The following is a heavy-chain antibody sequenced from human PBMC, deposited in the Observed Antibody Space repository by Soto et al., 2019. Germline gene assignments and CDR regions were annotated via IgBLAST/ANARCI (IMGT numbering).Heavy chain of an antibody. J-gene: IGHJ4*02. CDR3: ARDFSEWEPSFIDS. Sequence: ASVKVSCKASRYTFAACYMHWVRQAPGQGLEWMGWINPHSGATDYARKFHGRVTMTRDTSITTAYMELSRLTSDDTAVYYCARDFSEWEPSFIDSWGQGTLVTVSS. V-gene: IGHV1-2*02. CDR2: INPHSGAT. D-gene: IGHD1-26*01. CDR1: RYTFAACY.